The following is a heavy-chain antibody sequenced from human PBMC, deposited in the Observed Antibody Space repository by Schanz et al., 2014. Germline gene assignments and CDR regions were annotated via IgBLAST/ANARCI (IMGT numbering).Heavy chain of an antibody. CDR3: ARIGGSVFDY. J-gene: IGHJ4*02. V-gene: IGHV3-23*01. CDR2: IGVDGTTT. Sequence: EVHLLESGGGLVEPGGSLRLSCLASGFAFSSYGMNWLRQAPGKGLEWVSVIGVDGTTTYYADSVTGRFTISRDNAKNTLYLQMNTLRAEDTAVYYCARIGGSVFDYWAQGTLVTVSA. CDR1: GFAFSSYG. D-gene: IGHD3-10*01.